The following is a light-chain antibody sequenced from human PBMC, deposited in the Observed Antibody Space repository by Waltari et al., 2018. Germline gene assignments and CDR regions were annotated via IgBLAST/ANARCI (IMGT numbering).Light chain of an antibody. CDR1: QSVLYSSNKKNY. CDR2: WAS. Sequence: DIVMTQSPDSLAVSLGERATINCKSSQSVLYSSNKKNYLAWYQHKPGQPPKLLIYWASTRESGVPDRFSGSGSGTDFTLTISSLQAEDVAVYYCHQYYNSPFTFGPGTKVDIK. V-gene: IGKV4-1*01. CDR3: HQYYNSPFT. J-gene: IGKJ3*01.